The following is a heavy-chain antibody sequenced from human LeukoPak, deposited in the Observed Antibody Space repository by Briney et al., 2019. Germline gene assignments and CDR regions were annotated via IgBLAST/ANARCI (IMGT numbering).Heavy chain of an antibody. CDR3: TRTKYGDYNWFDP. CDR1: GGAVSSGSYY. V-gene: IGHV4-61*01. D-gene: IGHD4-17*01. CDR2: IHYSGST. J-gene: IGHJ5*02. Sequence: PSETLSLTCTVSGGAVSSGSYYWSWIRQPPGQRLEWIGYIHYSGSTKYNPSLKSRVTMSVDTSKNQFSLKVTSVTAADTAIYYCTRTKYGDYNWFDPWGQGTLVTVSS.